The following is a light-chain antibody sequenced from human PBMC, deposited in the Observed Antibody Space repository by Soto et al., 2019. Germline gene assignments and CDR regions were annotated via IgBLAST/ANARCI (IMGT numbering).Light chain of an antibody. CDR2: EVT. J-gene: IGLJ1*01. CDR3: CSYTSISTYV. V-gene: IGLV2-14*01. CDR1: SSDVGGYNY. Sequence: QSVLTQPASVSGSPGQSITISCTGTSSDVGGYNYVSWYQQHPGKVPKLMIYEVTNRPSGVSYRFSGSKSGNTASLTISGLQAEDEADYYCCSYTSISTYVFGTGTKVTVL.